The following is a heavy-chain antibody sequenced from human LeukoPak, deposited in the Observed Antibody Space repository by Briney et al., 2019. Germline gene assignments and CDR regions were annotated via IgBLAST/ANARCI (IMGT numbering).Heavy chain of an antibody. D-gene: IGHD1-26*01. V-gene: IGHV3-21*01. CDR1: GFTFSSYS. CDR3: AREGSGSSGQSDYYYYYMDV. CDR2: ISSSSSYI. Sequence: PGGSLRLSCAASGFTFSSYSMNWVRQAPGKGLEWVSSISSSSSYIYYADSVKGRFTISRDNAKNSLYQQMNSLRAEDTAVYYCAREGSGSSGQSDYYYYYMDVWGKGTTVTVSS. J-gene: IGHJ6*03.